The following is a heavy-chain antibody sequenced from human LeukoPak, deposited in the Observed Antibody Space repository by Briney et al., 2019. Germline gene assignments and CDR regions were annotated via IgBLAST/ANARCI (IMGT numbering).Heavy chain of an antibody. CDR1: GYTFTSYG. D-gene: IGHD6-13*01. V-gene: IGHV1-18*01. CDR3: AREGRIAAAGTGLSWFDP. CDR2: ISAYNGNT. Sequence: ASVKVSCKASGYTFTSYGISWVRQAPGQGLEWMGWISAYNGNTNYAQKLQGRVTMTTDTSTSTAYMGLRSLRSDDTAVYYCAREGRIAAAGTGLSWFDPWDQGTLVTVSS. J-gene: IGHJ5*02.